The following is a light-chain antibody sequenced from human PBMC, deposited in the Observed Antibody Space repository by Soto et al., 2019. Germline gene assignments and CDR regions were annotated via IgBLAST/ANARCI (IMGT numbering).Light chain of an antibody. J-gene: IGKJ1*01. Sequence: DIVMTQSPDSPAVSLGERATFNCKSSQSILDRSKNKYYLAWYQQKSGQPPKLLIYWASLREPGVPDRFTGSGSGTDFTLTISSLQAEDVAVYYCQQYFTSPWTFGQGTKVEI. V-gene: IGKV4-1*01. CDR3: QQYFTSPWT. CDR2: WAS. CDR1: QSILDRSKNKYY.